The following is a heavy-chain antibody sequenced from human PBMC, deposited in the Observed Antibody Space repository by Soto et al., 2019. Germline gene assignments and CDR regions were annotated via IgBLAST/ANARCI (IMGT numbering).Heavy chain of an antibody. J-gene: IGHJ4*02. CDR3: ARGLGSSSWYAYGYYFDY. CDR2: INHSGST. CDR1: GGSFSGYY. Sequence: PSETLSLTCAVYGGSFSGYYWSWIRQPPGKGLEWIGEINHSGSTNYNPSLKSRVTISVDTSKNQFSLKLSSVTAADTAVYYCARGLGSSSWYAYGYYFDYWGQGTLVTVSS. V-gene: IGHV4-34*01. D-gene: IGHD6-13*01.